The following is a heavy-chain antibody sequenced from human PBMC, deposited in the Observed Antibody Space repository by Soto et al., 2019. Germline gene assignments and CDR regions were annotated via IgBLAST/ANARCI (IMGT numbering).Heavy chain of an antibody. J-gene: IGHJ4*02. CDR3: ARGLNYYGSGSYL. Sequence: SETLSLTCAVYGGSFSGYYWSWIRQPPGKGLEWIGEINHSGSTNYNPSLKSRVTISVDTSKNQFSLKLSSVTAADTAVYYCARGLNYYGSGSYLWGQGTMVTVSS. V-gene: IGHV4-34*01. CDR1: GGSFSGYY. CDR2: INHSGST. D-gene: IGHD3-10*01.